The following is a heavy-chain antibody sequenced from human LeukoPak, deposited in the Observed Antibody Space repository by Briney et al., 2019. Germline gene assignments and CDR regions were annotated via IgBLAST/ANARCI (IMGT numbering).Heavy chain of an antibody. D-gene: IGHD1-26*01. CDR2: ISSSSSYI. V-gene: IGHV3-21*01. J-gene: IGHJ4*02. CDR3: ARDYSLRSHFDY. Sequence: GGSLRLSCAASGFTFSSYSMNWVRQAPGKGLEWVSSISSSSSYIYYADSVKGRFTISRDNAKNSLYLQMNSLRAEDTTVYYCARDYSLRSHFDYWGQGTLVTVSS. CDR1: GFTFSSYS.